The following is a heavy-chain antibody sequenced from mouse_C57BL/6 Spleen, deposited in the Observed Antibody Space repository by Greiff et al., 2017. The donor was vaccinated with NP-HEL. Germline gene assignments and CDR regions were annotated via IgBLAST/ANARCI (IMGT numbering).Heavy chain of an antibody. Sequence: VQLQQSGAELARPGASVKLSCKASGYTFTSYGISWVKQRTGQGLEWIGEIYPRSGNTYYNEKFKGKATLTADKSSSTAYMELRSLTSEDSAVYFCAREEDDGYYLFAYWGQGTLVTVSA. D-gene: IGHD2-3*01. J-gene: IGHJ3*01. CDR2: IYPRSGNT. CDR3: AREEDDGYYLFAY. CDR1: GYTFTSYG. V-gene: IGHV1-81*01.